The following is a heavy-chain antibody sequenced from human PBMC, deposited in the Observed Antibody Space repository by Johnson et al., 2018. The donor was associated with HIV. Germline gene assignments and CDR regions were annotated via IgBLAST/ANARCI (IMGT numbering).Heavy chain of an antibody. V-gene: IGHV3-74*02. D-gene: IGHD6-19*01. Sequence: EVQLVESGGGLVQPGGSLRRSCAASGFTVSSNYMNWVRQAPGKGLERVALLHSDGSSTCYADSVKGRFTISRDNAKNTLYLQMNRLRAEDTAVYYCARGRGYSSGWYWHRVITSLLDILGQGTMVTVSS. CDR3: ARGRGYSSGWYWHRVITSLLDI. CDR2: LHSDGSST. J-gene: IGHJ3*02. CDR1: GFTVSSNY.